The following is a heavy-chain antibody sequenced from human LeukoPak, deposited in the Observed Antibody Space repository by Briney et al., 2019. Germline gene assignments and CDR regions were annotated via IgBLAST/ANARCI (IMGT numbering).Heavy chain of an antibody. CDR1: GYSFSDYW. V-gene: IGHV5-51*01. CDR2: IYPGDSDI. Sequence: GESLKISCKGFGYSFSDYWIGWGRQIPGKGLERMGIIYPGDSDIRYSPSVQGQVTISADKSISTAYLQWSSLKASDTAMYYCARRMNGYDLWGQGTLVTVSS. CDR3: ARRMNGYDL. J-gene: IGHJ4*02. D-gene: IGHD5-12*01.